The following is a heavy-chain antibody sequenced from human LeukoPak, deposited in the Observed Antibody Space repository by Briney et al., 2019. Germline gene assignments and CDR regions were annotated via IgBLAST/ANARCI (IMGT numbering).Heavy chain of an antibody. D-gene: IGHD3-22*01. J-gene: IGHJ4*02. CDR3: ARHRAGYYDTSGYYNDY. CDR1: GFTFSSYA. CDR2: ISGSGGST. V-gene: IGHV3-23*01. Sequence: GASLRLSCAASGFTFSSYAMSWVRQAPGKGLEWVSAISGSGGSTYYADSVKGRFTISRDNSKNTLYLQMNSLRAEDTAVYYCARHRAGYYDTSGYYNDYWGQGTLVTVSS.